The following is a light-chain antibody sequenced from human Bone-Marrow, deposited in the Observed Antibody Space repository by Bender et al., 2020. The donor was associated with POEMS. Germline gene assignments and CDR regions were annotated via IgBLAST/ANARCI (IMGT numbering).Light chain of an antibody. J-gene: IGLJ2*01. V-gene: IGLV1-40*01. CDR2: GYN. Sequence: QSVLTQPPSVSGAPGQRVTISCTGSSSNIGSGYDINWYQHLPGTAPKLLIYGYNNRPSGVPDRFSGSKSGTSASLTISGLQAEDEAAYYCCSYAHSSPSVVFGGGTKVTVL. CDR1: SSNIGSGYD. CDR3: CSYAHSSPSVV.